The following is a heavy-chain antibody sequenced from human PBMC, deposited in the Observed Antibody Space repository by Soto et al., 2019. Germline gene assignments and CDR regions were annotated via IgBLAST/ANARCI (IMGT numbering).Heavy chain of an antibody. CDR3: ARGPRRVEAYYTYYYDSSGYYYFDY. V-gene: IGHV4-34*01. D-gene: IGHD3-22*01. CDR1: GGSFHGYY. CDR2: IKRSGSF. J-gene: IGHJ4*02. Sequence: DTLALTCAVYGGSFHGYYWSWIRQPPGKGLEWIGEIKRSGSFTFNPTFKSRVSILLDTSKNQMSLQLSSVSAADTAVYYCARGPRRVEAYYTYYYDSSGYYYFDYWGQGTLVTVSS.